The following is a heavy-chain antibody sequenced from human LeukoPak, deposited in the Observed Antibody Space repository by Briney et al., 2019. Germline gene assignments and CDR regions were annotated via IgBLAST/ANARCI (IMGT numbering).Heavy chain of an antibody. D-gene: IGHD6-13*01. CDR2: ISSSGSTI. V-gene: IGHV3-48*03. J-gene: IGHJ6*03. Sequence: GGSLRLSCAASGFTFSSYEMNWVRQAPGKGLEWVSYISSSGSTIYYADSVKGRFTISRDNAKNSLYLQMNSLGAEDTAVYYCARAFQELPQLYYYYYMDVWGKGTTVTVSS. CDR3: ARAFQELPQLYYYYYMDV. CDR1: GFTFSSYE.